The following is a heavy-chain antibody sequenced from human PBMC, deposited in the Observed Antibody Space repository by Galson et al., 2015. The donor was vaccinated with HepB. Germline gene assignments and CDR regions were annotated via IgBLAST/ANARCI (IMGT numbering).Heavy chain of an antibody. CDR1: GGTFTSYD. CDR2: MNPNSGNT. Sequence: SVKVSCKASGGTFTSYDINWVRQATGQGLEWMGWMNPNSGNTGYAQKFQGRVTMTRNTSISTAYMELSSLRSEDTAVYYCARAFYDYIWGSYRYTGLGYWGQGTLVTVSS. J-gene: IGHJ4*02. V-gene: IGHV1-8*01. CDR3: ARAFYDYIWGSYRYTGLGY. D-gene: IGHD3-16*02.